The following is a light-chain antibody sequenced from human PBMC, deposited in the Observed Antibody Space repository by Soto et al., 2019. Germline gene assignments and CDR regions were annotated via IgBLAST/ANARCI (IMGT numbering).Light chain of an antibody. Sequence: QSALTQPATVSGSPGQSITISCTGTSSDVGGYDYVSWYRQHPGKAPKLMIYDVTNRPSGVSNRFSGSKSGNTASLTISGLQAEDEADYYCISYASINTYVFGTGTKLTVL. CDR1: SSDVGGYDY. J-gene: IGLJ1*01. CDR2: DVT. V-gene: IGLV2-14*01. CDR3: ISYASINTYV.